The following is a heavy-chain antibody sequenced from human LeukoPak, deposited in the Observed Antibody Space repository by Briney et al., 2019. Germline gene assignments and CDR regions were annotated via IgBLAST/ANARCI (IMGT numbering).Heavy chain of an antibody. V-gene: IGHV3-53*01. CDR2: IYSGGST. Sequence: GGSLRLSCAASGFTVSSNYMSWVRQAPGKGLEWVSVIYSGGSTYYADSVKGRFTISRVNSKNTLYLQMNSLRAEDTAVYYCARGEVVTAIPFGYWGQGTLVTVSS. J-gene: IGHJ4*02. CDR3: ARGEVVTAIPFGY. CDR1: GFTVSSNY. D-gene: IGHD2-21*02.